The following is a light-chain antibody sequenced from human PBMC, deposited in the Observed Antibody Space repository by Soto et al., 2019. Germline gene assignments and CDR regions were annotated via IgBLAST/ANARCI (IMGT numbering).Light chain of an antibody. CDR3: SSYAGSTPYV. J-gene: IGLJ1*01. CDR2: GVS. Sequence: QSVLTQPPSSTGFPGQSVTISCTGTSSDVGAYNYVSWYQQHPGKAPKLMIYGVSERPSGVPDRFSGSKSGNTASLTVSGLQAEDEADYYCSSYAGSTPYVFGTGTKVTVL. CDR1: SSDVGAYNY. V-gene: IGLV2-8*01.